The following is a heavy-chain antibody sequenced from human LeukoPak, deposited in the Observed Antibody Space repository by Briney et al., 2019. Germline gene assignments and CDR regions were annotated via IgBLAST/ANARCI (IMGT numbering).Heavy chain of an antibody. CDR2: IYSSGST. J-gene: IGHJ6*02. CDR3: AGRDSGYYYGMDV. V-gene: IGHV3-66*01. CDR1: GFTVSSNY. Sequence: GGSLRLSCAASGFTVSSNYMSWVRHTPGKGLEWVSPIYSSGSTYYADSVKGRFTISRDHTKHTLYLQMNRLRAEDTAVYYCAGRDSGYYYGMDVWGQGTTVTASS. D-gene: IGHD1-26*01.